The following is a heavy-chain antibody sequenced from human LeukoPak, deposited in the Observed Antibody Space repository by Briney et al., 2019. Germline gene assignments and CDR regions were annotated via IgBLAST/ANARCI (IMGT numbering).Heavy chain of an antibody. CDR1: GGTFSSYA. V-gene: IGHV1-69*06. D-gene: IGHD3-22*01. CDR2: IIPIFGTA. J-gene: IGHJ4*02. CDR3: ARFGAYYDSSGRQHY. Sequence: ASVKVSCKASGGTFSSYAISWVRQAPGQGLEWMGGIIPIFGTANYAQKFQGRVTITADKSTSTAYMELSSLRSEDTAVYYCARFGAYYDSSGRQHYWGQGTLVTVSS.